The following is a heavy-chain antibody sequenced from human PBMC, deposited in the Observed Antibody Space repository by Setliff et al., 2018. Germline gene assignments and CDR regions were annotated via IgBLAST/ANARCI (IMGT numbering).Heavy chain of an antibody. CDR1: DDSFTCSRYY. Sequence: SETLSLTCTVSDDSFTCSRYYWGWIRQAPGSGLEWIGSISYSGTPYYNASVESRVTIAIDTSRNQFSLELRSVTVADTATYYCVRPGGTTVVARHFDYWGSGILVTSPQ. V-gene: IGHV4-39*01. CDR3: VRPGGTTVVARHFDY. D-gene: IGHD2-15*01. J-gene: IGHJ4*01. CDR2: ISYSGTP.